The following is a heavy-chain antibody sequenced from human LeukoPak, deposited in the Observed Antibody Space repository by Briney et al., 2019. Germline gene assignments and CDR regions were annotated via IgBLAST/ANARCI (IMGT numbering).Heavy chain of an antibody. Sequence: PGGSLRLSCAASGFTFSSYSMNWVRQAPGKGLEWVSSISSSSDYRYYADSVKGRFTISRDNAMNSLYLQMNSLRAEDTAVYYCTRDALYSDPSYYYMDVWGKGTTVTVSS. V-gene: IGHV3-21*01. J-gene: IGHJ6*03. CDR1: GFTFSSYS. CDR2: ISSSSDYR. D-gene: IGHD4-17*01. CDR3: TRDALYSDPSYYYMDV.